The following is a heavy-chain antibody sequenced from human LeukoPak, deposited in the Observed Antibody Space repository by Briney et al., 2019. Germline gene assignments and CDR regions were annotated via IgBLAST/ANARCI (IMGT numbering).Heavy chain of an antibody. V-gene: IGHV3-23*01. Sequence: GGSLRLSCAASGFTFSNYAMSWVRQAPGKGLEWVSSISGSGGSTYYADSVKGRFTISRDNSKNTLSLQMNSLRADDTAVYYCANEDYTGSCHQSRGGLDYWGQGTLVTVSS. CDR1: GFTFSNYA. CDR2: ISGSGGST. D-gene: IGHD1-26*01. J-gene: IGHJ4*02. CDR3: ANEDYTGSCHQSRGGLDY.